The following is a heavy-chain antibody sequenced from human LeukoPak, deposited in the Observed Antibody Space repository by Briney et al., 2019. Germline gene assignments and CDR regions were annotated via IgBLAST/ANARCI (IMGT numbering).Heavy chain of an antibody. J-gene: IGHJ4*02. V-gene: IGHV4-38-2*02. CDR1: GYSISSGYY. D-gene: IGHD2-21*01. Sequence: ETLSLTCTVSGYSISSGYYWGWIRQPPGKGVEWIGSIYHSGSTYYKPSLKRRVTISVDTSKNQFSLKLSSVTAADTAVYYCARSTVVNNLDYWGQGTLVTVSS. CDR3: ARSTVVNNLDY. CDR2: IYHSGST.